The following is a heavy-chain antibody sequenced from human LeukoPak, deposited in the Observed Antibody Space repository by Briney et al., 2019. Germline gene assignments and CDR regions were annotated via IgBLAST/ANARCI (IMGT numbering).Heavy chain of an antibody. J-gene: IGHJ4*02. CDR1: GGSISTSNYY. V-gene: IGHV4-39*07. CDR3: AKSDYYGASDY. D-gene: IGHD3-10*01. CDR2: IFYSGST. Sequence: SETLSLTCTVSGGSISTSNYYWGWIRQPPGKGLEWIGNIFYSGSTYYSPSLKSRVTISLDTSRNQFSLKLNSVTAADTAVYYCAKSDYYGASDYWGQGTLVTVSS.